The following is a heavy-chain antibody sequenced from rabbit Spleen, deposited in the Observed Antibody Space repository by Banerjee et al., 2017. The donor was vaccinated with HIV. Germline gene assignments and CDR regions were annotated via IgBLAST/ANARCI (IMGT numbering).Heavy chain of an antibody. CDR3: ARDAGTYDYIDGYFNL. D-gene: IGHD4-2*01. J-gene: IGHJ4*01. V-gene: IGHV1S45*01. Sequence: QEQLVESGGGLVQPEGSLTLTCTASGFSFSSSYWICWVRQAPGKGLEWIACIRAGSTSSTYYASWAKGRFTISKTSSTTVTLQMTSLTAADTATYFCARDAGTYDYIDGYFNLWGPGTLVTVS. CDR1: GFSFSSSYW. CDR2: IRAGSTSST.